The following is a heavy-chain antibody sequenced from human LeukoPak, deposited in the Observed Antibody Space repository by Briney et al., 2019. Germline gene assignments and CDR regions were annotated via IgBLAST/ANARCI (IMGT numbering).Heavy chain of an antibody. CDR2: IIPIFGTA. Sequence: SVKVSCKASGGTFSSYAISWVRQAPGQGLEWMGGIIPIFGTANYAQKFQGRVTITADESTSTAYMELSSLRSEDTAVYYCASSVVVIPRVGALNVMYYFDYWGQGTLVTVSS. J-gene: IGHJ4*02. V-gene: IGHV1-69*13. CDR3: ASSVVVIPRVGALNVMYYFDY. CDR1: GGTFSSYA. D-gene: IGHD3-22*01.